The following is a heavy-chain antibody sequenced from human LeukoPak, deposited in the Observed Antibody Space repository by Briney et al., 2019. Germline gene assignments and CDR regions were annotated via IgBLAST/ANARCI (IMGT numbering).Heavy chain of an antibody. J-gene: IGHJ5*02. CDR2: IKQDGSEK. Sequence: PPGGSLRLSCAASGFTFSSYWMSWVRQAPGKGLEWVANIKQDGSEKYYVDSVKGRFTISRDNAKNSLYLQMNSLRAEDTAVYYCARGLVPGFPNWFDPWGQGTLVTVSS. CDR3: ARGLVPGFPNWFDP. V-gene: IGHV3-7*01. CDR1: GFTFSSYW. D-gene: IGHD3-9*01.